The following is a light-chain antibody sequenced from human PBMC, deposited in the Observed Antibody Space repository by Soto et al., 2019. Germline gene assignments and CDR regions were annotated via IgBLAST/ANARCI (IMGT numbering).Light chain of an antibody. CDR2: DVN. Sequence: QSALTQPASVSGSPGQSITISCTGTSSDVGRYNYVSWYQQHPGKAPKLMIYDVNNRPSGVSNRFSGSKSGNTASRTSSGLPAEDEADYDCSSYTSSSTRVVFGRGTTLSVL. J-gene: IGLJ2*01. CDR1: SSDVGRYNY. V-gene: IGLV2-14*01. CDR3: SSYTSSSTRVV.